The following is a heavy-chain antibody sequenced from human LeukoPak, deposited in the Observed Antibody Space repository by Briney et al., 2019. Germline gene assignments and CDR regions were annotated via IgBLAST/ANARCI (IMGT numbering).Heavy chain of an antibody. CDR1: GFTFSCYA. Sequence: GSLRLSCAASGFTFSCYAMSWGRQAPGKGLEGGSAISGSGGSTYYADSVKGRFTISRDNSKNTLSLQVSSLRAEDTAIYYCAKGLKTAVGPYKGYHYYMDVWGKGTTVTVSS. J-gene: IGHJ6*03. CDR3: AKGLKTAVGPYKGYHYYMDV. CDR2: ISGSGGST. V-gene: IGHV3-23*01. D-gene: IGHD5-18*01.